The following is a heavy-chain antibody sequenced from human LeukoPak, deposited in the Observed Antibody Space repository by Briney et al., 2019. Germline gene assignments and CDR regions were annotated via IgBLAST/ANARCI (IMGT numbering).Heavy chain of an antibody. CDR2: IIHIFGTA. CDR1: GGTFSSYA. Sequence: SVKVSCKASGGTFSSYAISWVRQAPGQGLEWMGRIIHIFGTANYAQKFQGRVTITTDESTSTAYMELSSLRSEDTAVYYCARDYYVSSGYYPPAGDLWGQGTLVRVSS. D-gene: IGHD3-22*01. J-gene: IGHJ4*02. V-gene: IGHV1-69*05. CDR3: ARDYYVSSGYYPPAGDL.